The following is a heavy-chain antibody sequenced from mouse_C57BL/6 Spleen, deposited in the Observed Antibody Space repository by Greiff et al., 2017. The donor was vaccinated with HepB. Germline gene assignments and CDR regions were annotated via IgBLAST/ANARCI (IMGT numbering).Heavy chain of an antibody. J-gene: IGHJ3*01. Sequence: QVQLQQSGAELVKPGASVKLSCKASGYTFTEYTIHWVKQRSGQGLEWIGWFYPGSGSIKYNEKFKDKATLTEDKSSSTVYMELSRLTSEDSAVYVCARHEEGGRRGDAWFAYWGQGTLVTVSA. CDR3: ARHEEGGRRGDAWFAY. CDR1: GYTFTEYT. CDR2: FYPGSGSI. V-gene: IGHV1-62-2*01. D-gene: IGHD3-3*01.